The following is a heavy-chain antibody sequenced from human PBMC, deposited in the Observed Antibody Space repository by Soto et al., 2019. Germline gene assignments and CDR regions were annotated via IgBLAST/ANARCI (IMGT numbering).Heavy chain of an antibody. CDR3: AKDSSDYDFWSGYPTCFDY. V-gene: IGHV3-23*01. CDR1: GFTFSSYA. CDR2: ISGSGGST. Sequence: ELQLLESGGGLVQPGGSLRLSCAASGFTFSSYAMSWVRQAPGKGLEWVSAISGSGGSTYYADSVKGRFTISRDNSKNTLYLQMNSLRAEDTAVYYCAKDSSDYDFWSGYPTCFDYWGQGTLVTVSS. D-gene: IGHD3-3*01. J-gene: IGHJ4*02.